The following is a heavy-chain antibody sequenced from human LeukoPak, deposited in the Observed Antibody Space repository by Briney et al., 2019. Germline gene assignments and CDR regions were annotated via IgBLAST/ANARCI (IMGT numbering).Heavy chain of an antibody. J-gene: IGHJ4*02. CDR3: AKDRVAARIFDY. CDR2: ISGSGGST. D-gene: IGHD6-6*01. V-gene: IGHV3-23*01. Sequence: GGSLRLSCVASGFTFSSYAMSWVRQAPGKGLEWVSAISGSGGSTYYADSVKGRFTISRDNSKNTLYLQMNSLRAEDTAVYYCAKDRVAARIFDYWGQGTLVTVSS. CDR1: GFTFSSYA.